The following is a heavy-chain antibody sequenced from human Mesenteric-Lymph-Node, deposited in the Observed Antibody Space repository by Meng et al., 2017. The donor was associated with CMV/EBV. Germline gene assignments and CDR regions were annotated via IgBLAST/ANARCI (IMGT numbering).Heavy chain of an antibody. Sequence: GGSLRLSCVASGFTFETYWMQWVRQVPGKGLMWLSHISADGSKIGYADSVKGRFIISRDISKSTLYLQMNSLRAEDTAIYYCAKRAYFNNWGQGTLVTVSS. CDR3: AKRAYFNN. CDR1: GFTFETYW. CDR2: ISADGSKI. V-gene: IGHV3-74*01. J-gene: IGHJ4*02.